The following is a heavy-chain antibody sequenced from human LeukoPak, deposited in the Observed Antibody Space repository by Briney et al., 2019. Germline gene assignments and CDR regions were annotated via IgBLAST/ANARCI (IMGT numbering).Heavy chain of an antibody. Sequence: GESLKISCKISGYKLTNNWIGWVRQVPGKGLEWMGIIYPGDSDTGYSPSFQGQVTISADKSISTAYLQWSSLKASDTAMYYCARLYSNYGFGSGYFDLWGRGTLVTVSS. CDR1: GYKLTNNW. J-gene: IGHJ2*01. CDR3: ARLYSNYGFGSGYFDL. V-gene: IGHV5-51*01. CDR2: IYPGDSDT. D-gene: IGHD4-11*01.